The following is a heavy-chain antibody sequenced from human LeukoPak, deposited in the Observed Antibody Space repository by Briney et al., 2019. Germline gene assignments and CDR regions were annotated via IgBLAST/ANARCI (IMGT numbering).Heavy chain of an antibody. CDR3: ARSAVGTSCCTAVDY. D-gene: IGHD1-26*01. V-gene: IGHV3-23*01. CDR1: GFTFSTYA. J-gene: IGHJ4*02. CDR2: ISTSGDRT. Sequence: GGSLRLSWAAFGFTFSTYAMTWVRQAPGKGLEWFSGISTSGDRTYYADSVKGRFTISRDNSKNTLYLQMNSLRAEDTAEYYCARSAVGTSCCTAVDYWGQGTLVTVSS.